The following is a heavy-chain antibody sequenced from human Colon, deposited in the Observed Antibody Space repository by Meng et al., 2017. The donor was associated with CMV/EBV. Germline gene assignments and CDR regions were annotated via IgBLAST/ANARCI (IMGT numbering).Heavy chain of an antibody. Sequence: VVSGGGLFRPWGSLLLSWAASVFTFSSYWMHWVRKAPGKGLVWVSRINSDGSSTVYADSVKGRFTISRDNAKNTLYLQMNSLRAEDTAIYYCARVRGQQLVTIDYWGQGTLVTVSS. CDR1: VFTFSSYW. CDR2: INSDGSST. J-gene: IGHJ4*02. CDR3: ARVRGQQLVTIDY. D-gene: IGHD6-13*01. V-gene: IGHV3-74*01.